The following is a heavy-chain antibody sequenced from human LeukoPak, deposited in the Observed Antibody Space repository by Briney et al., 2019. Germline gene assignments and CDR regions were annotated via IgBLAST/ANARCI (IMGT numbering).Heavy chain of an antibody. Sequence: ASVKVSCKASGYTFTSYDNNWVRQATGQGLEWMGWMTPNTGKTGYAQKFQGRVTMTANSALSTAYMELSSLRSQDTAVYYCARKNTSSWYQGNYAMDVWGQGTTVTVSS. CDR1: GYTFTSYD. V-gene: IGHV1-8*01. CDR3: ARKNTSSWYQGNYAMDV. D-gene: IGHD6-13*01. J-gene: IGHJ6*02. CDR2: MTPNTGKT.